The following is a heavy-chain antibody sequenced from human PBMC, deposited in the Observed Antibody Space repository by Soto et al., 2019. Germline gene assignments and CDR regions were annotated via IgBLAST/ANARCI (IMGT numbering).Heavy chain of an antibody. J-gene: IGHJ6*02. CDR2: IIPLCGTT. CDR1: GDTFKNCV. D-gene: IGHD3-10*01. CDR3: AAELRFGDVSVV. Sequence: QVQVVQSGVEVRRPGSSVKVSCKASGDTFKNCVISWVRQAPGQGLEWMGGIIPLCGTTDFAQRFQGRLTITTDESTTTAYMELSRLRSEDTATYYCAAELRFGDVSVVWGQGTTVIVSS. V-gene: IGHV1-69*01.